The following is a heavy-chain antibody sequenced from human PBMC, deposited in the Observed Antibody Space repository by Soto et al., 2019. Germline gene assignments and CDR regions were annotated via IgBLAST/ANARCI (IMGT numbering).Heavy chain of an antibody. V-gene: IGHV1-18*01. CDR1: GYTFSSYG. Sequence: QVQLVQSGAEVKKPGASVKVSCKASGYTFSSYGITWVRQAPGQRLEWMGWFNTYNGNTNYAQKFQGRVTMTTDTSTSTAYTELRSLRSDDTAVYYCARERGGYSYGDYWGQGALVTVSS. D-gene: IGHD5-18*01. CDR3: ARERGGYSYGDY. J-gene: IGHJ4*02. CDR2: FNTYNGNT.